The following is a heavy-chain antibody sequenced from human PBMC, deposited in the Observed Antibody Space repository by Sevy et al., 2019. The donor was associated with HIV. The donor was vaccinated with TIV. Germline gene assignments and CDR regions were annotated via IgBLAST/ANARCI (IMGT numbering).Heavy chain of an antibody. J-gene: IGHJ4*02. V-gene: IGHV1-69*13. CDR3: ARGGGSGWYYFDS. CDR1: GGTISRDG. Sequence: SVKVSCKASGGTISRDGISWVRQAPGQGLEWMGGIISFFDKTNYAQKFQGRVTISADESTSTVYMELSSLRFEDTAVYYCARGGGSGWYYFDSWGQGTLVTVSS. CDR2: IISFFDKT. D-gene: IGHD6-19*01.